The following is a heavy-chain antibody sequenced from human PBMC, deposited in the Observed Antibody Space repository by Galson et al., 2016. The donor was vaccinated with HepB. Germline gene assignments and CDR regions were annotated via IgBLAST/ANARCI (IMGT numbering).Heavy chain of an antibody. D-gene: IGHD4/OR15-4a*01. J-gene: IGHJ3*01. CDR3: ARHYGPKWAFDL. CDR2: IYYSGST. V-gene: IGHV4-59*08. Sequence: SETLSLTCTVSGGSTSSYYWSWIRQPPGKGLEWFGYIYYSGSTTYNPSLKSRVTIPVDTSKNQFSLELSSVTAADTAVYYCARHYGPKWAFDLWGQGTMVTVSS. CDR1: GGSTSSYY.